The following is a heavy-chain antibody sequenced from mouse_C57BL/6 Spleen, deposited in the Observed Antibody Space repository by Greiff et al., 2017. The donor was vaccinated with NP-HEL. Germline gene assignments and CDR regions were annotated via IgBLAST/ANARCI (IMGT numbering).Heavy chain of an antibody. CDR2: INPNNGGT. Sequence: EVQLQQSGPELVKPGASVKISCKASGYTFTDYNMDWVKQSHGKSLEWIGDINPNNGGTIYNQKFKGKATLTVDKSSSTAYMELRSLTSEATAVYYCARLYYSNYYAMDYWGQGTSVTVSS. D-gene: IGHD2-5*01. J-gene: IGHJ4*01. V-gene: IGHV1-18*01. CDR1: GYTFTDYN. CDR3: ARLYYSNYYAMDY.